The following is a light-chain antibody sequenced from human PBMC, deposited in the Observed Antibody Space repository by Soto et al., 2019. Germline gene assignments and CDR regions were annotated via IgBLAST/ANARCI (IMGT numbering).Light chain of an antibody. CDR1: QSISSW. J-gene: IGKJ1*01. CDR2: DAS. V-gene: IGKV1-39*01. Sequence: SHLPQYTAFLSASLGDRFTITCRASQSISSWLAWYQQKPGKAPKLLIYDASSLESGVPSRFSGSGSGTDFTLTISSLQPEDFATYYCQQSYSTPRTFGQRTNVDI. CDR3: QQSYSTPRT.